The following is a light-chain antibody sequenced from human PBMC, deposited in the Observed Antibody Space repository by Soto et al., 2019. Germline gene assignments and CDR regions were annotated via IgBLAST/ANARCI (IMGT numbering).Light chain of an antibody. CDR3: SSYTSSSTPVV. Sequence: QSALTQPASVSGSPGQSITISCTGTSSDVGGYNYVSWYQQHPGKAPKLMIYDVSNRPSGGSNRFSGSKSGNTASLTISGLQAEDEADYYCSSYTSSSTPVVFGGGTKLPVL. V-gene: IGLV2-14*01. CDR2: DVS. J-gene: IGLJ2*01. CDR1: SSDVGGYNY.